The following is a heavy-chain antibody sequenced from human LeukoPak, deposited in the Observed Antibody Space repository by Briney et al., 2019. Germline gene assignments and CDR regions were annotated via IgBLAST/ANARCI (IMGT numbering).Heavy chain of an antibody. CDR2: ISTAGDT. CDR3: ARDLGSYAFDI. Sequence: GGSLRLSCAASGFTFSSYDMHWVRQATGKGLEWVSAISTAGDTYYPGSVKGRFTISRENAKNSLYLQMNSLRAGDTAVYYCARDLGSYAFDIWGQGTMVTVSS. V-gene: IGHV3-13*01. D-gene: IGHD3-10*01. J-gene: IGHJ3*02. CDR1: GFTFSSYD.